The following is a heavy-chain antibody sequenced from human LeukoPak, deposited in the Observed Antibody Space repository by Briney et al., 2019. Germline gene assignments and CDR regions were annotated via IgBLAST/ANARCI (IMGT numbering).Heavy chain of an antibody. D-gene: IGHD6-19*01. CDR2: IYPGDSDT. CDR1: GYSFTSYW. V-gene: IGHV5-51*01. Sequence: GESLKISCKGSGYSFTSYWIGWVRQMPGKGLEWMGIIYPGDSDTGYSPSFQGQVTISADKSISTAYLQWSSLKASDTAMYYCARLIPDGYSSGWYVDAFDIWGQGTMVTVSS. J-gene: IGHJ3*02. CDR3: ARLIPDGYSSGWYVDAFDI.